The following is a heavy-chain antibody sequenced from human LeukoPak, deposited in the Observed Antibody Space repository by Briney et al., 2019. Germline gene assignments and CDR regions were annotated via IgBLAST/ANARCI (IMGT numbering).Heavy chain of an antibody. V-gene: IGHV4-31*03. CDR3: ARDESYGAFDV. D-gene: IGHD3-16*02. J-gene: IGHJ3*01. CDR1: GGSISSGGYY. CDR2: IYYIGSA. Sequence: SQTLSLTCTVSGGSISSGGYYWSWIRQHPGKGLEWIGYIYYIGSAYYNPSPKSRLTISVDTSKNQFSLKLSSVTAADTAVYYCARDESYGAFDVWGQGTMVTVSS.